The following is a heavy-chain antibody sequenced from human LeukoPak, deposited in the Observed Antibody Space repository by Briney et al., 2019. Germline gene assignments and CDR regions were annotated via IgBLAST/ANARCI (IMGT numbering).Heavy chain of an antibody. J-gene: IGHJ5*02. D-gene: IGHD3-9*01. CDR2: INHSGST. V-gene: IGHV4-34*01. CDR3: ARDGTYYDISIGFDP. CDR1: GGSFSGYY. Sequence: SETLSLTCAVYGGSFSGYYWSWIRQPPGKGLEWIGEINHSGSTNYNPSLKSRVTISVDTSKNQFSLKLSSVTAADTAVYYCARDGTYYDISIGFDPWGQGTLVTVSS.